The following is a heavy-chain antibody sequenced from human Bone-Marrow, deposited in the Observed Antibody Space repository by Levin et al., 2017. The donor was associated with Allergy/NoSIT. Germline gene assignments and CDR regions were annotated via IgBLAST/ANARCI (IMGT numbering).Heavy chain of an antibody. V-gene: IGHV4-59*01. CDR2: VYYTGRT. Sequence: TGGSLRLSCTVSGDSITHYHWNWIRQSPGKGLEWMGYVYYTGRTNYNPSLKSRLSMSLDTSKSQFSLKLSSVTAADTAVYYCARDFNSGDYVGWFDPWGQGTLVTVSS. D-gene: IGHD4-17*01. CDR3: ARDFNSGDYVGWFDP. J-gene: IGHJ5*02. CDR1: GDSITHYH.